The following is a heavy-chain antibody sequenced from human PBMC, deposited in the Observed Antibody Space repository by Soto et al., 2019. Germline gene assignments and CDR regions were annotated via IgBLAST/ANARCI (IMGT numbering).Heavy chain of an antibody. D-gene: IGHD1-26*01. CDR2: STGPSSTI. Sequence: EVQLVESGGGLVQPGGSLRLSCAGSGFIFSTYTMNWVRQAPGKGLEWLAYSTGPSSTISYRDGVKGRFTISRDNAKRSIFRQHYRLTDDETVVYYCARSREPGFHSGLDVWGPGTTVTVSS. J-gene: IGHJ6*02. CDR3: ARSREPGFHSGLDV. CDR1: GFIFSTYT. V-gene: IGHV3-48*02.